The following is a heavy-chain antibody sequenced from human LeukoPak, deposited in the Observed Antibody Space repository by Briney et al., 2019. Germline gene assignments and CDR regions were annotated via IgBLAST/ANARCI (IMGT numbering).Heavy chain of an antibody. V-gene: IGHV4-34*01. CDR1: GGSFSGYY. CDR2: INHSGST. J-gene: IGHJ5*02. CDR3: ARASSYIVVVPAAPTSGFDP. Sequence: PSETLSLTCAVYGGSFSGYYWSWIRRPPGKGLEWIGEINHSGSTNYNPSLKSRVTISVDTSKNQFSLKLSSVTAADTAVYYCARASSYIVVVPAAPTSGFDPWGQGTLVTVSS. D-gene: IGHD2-2*01.